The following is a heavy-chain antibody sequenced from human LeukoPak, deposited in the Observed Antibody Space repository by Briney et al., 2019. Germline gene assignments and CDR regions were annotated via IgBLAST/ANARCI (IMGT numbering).Heavy chain of an antibody. CDR3: ARVRSGSYYLDY. CDR1: GGSFSGYY. Sequence: SETLSLTCAVYGGSFSGYYWSWIRQPPGKGLEWIGEINHSGSTNYNPSLKSRVTISVDTSKNQFSLKLSSVTAADTAVYYCARVRSGSYYLDYWGQGTLGTVSS. V-gene: IGHV4-34*01. J-gene: IGHJ4*02. CDR2: INHSGST. D-gene: IGHD1-26*01.